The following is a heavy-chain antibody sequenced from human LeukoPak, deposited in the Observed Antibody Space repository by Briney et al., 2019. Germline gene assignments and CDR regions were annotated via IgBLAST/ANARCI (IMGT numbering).Heavy chain of an antibody. V-gene: IGHV3-30*18. Sequence: GGSLRLSCAASGFAFSNYGMHWVRQAPGKGLEWVAVISFDGSNKYYADSVKGRFTISRDSSKNTLYLQMNSLRAEDTAVYYCAKDRAVGKVVAATGCFDYWGQGTLVTVSS. D-gene: IGHD2-15*01. CDR2: ISFDGSNK. J-gene: IGHJ4*02. CDR3: AKDRAVGKVVAATGCFDY. CDR1: GFAFSNYG.